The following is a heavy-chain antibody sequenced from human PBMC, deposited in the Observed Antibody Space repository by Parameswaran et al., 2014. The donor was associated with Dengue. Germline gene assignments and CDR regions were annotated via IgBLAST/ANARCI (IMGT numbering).Heavy chain of an antibody. V-gene: IGHV4-31*02. Sequence: RWIRQPPGKGLEWIGYLYYSGNTYYNPSLKSRVTISVDTSKNQFSLKLSSVTAADTAVYYCACSSGGREYFQHWGQGTLVTVSS. CDR2: LYYSGNT. D-gene: IGHD2-15*01. CDR3: ACSSGGREYFQH. J-gene: IGHJ1*01.